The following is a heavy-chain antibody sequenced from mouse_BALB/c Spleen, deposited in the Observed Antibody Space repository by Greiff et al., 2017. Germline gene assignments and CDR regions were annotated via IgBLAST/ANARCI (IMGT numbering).Heavy chain of an antibody. CDR2: ISSGSSTI. J-gene: IGHJ3*01. CDR1: GFTFSSFG. CDR3: ARSGEYDWFAY. Sequence: EVHLVESGGGLVQPGGSRKLSCAASGFTFSSFGMHWVRQAPEKGLEWVAYISSGSSTIYYADTVKGRFTISRDNPKNTLFLQMTSLRSEDTAMYYCARSGEYDWFAYWGQGTLVTVSA. V-gene: IGHV5-17*02. D-gene: IGHD2-14*01.